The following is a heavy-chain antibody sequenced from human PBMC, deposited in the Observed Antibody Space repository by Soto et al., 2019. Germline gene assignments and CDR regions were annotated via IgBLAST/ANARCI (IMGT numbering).Heavy chain of an antibody. CDR3: AREGILGLFDAYDL. V-gene: IGHV1-18*04. D-gene: IGHD3-3*01. Sequence: QDQLVQSGAEVKKPGASVKVSCKASVFTSSGISWVRQATGQRLEWMGWSSTHNGNPIYAQKFQGRVIMTMDTSTTTVYMELRSLSPDDTAVYLCAREGILGLFDAYDLLGQGTMVTVSS. J-gene: IGHJ3*01. CDR1: VFTSSG. CDR2: SSTHNGNP.